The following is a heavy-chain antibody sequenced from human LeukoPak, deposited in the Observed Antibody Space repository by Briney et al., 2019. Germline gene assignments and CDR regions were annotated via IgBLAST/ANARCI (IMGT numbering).Heavy chain of an antibody. D-gene: IGHD6-13*01. CDR1: GYTLTGYY. V-gene: IGHV1-2*02. CDR3: ARVAAAAGPTYYFDY. Sequence: ASVKVSCKASGYTLTGYYMHWVRQAPGQGLEWMGWINPNSGGTNYAQKFQGRVTMTRDTSISTAYMELSRLRSDDTAVYYCARVAAAAGPTYYFDYWGQGTLVTVSS. CDR2: INPNSGGT. J-gene: IGHJ4*02.